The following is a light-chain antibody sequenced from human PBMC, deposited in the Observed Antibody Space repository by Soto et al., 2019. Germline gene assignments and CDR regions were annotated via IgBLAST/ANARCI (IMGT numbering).Light chain of an antibody. CDR2: GAS. J-gene: IGKJ1*01. Sequence: IQFTQSPASLSSCLVDIVTITCRASQGINNYVAWYQQKPGKAPKLLIYGASTLQSGVPSRFSGSGSGTEFTLTISSLQSEDSAVYYCQQYVNWPPGAFGQGTKVDIK. CDR3: QQYVNWPPGA. V-gene: IGKV1-9*01. CDR1: QGINNY.